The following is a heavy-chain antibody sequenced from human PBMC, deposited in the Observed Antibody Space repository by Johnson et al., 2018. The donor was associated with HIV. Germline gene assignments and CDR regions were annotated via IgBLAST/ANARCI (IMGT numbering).Heavy chain of an antibody. CDR1: GFTFDDYG. Sequence: VQLVESGGGVVRPGGSLRLSCAASGFTFDDYGMSWVRQAPGKGLEWVSGINCNGGSTCYADSVKGRFTISRDNAKNSLYLQMNSLRGEDTALYYCARRSGITMISGDAFDIWGQGTMVTVSS. J-gene: IGHJ3*02. V-gene: IGHV3-20*04. CDR2: INCNGGST. D-gene: IGHD3-22*01. CDR3: ARRSGITMISGDAFDI.